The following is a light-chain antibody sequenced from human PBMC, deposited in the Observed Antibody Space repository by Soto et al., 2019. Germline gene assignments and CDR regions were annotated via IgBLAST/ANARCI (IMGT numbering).Light chain of an antibody. Sequence: QSALTQPASVSGSPGQSITISCTGTSGDVGAYNYVSWYQQHPGKAPRLMIYEVTKRPSGVPDRFSGSKSGNTASLTVSGLQAEDEADYFCCSHAGDNTYVFGTGTKLTVL. V-gene: IGLV2-8*01. CDR2: EVT. CDR1: SGDVGAYNY. CDR3: CSHAGDNTYV. J-gene: IGLJ1*01.